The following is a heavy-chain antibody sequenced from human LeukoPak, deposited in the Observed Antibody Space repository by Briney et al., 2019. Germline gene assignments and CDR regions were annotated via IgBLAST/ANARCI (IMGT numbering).Heavy chain of an antibody. CDR3: ARAMASYGMDV. J-gene: IGHJ6*02. V-gene: IGHV3-13*01. CDR2: IGTAGDT. CDR1: GFTFSSYD. Sequence: GGSLRLSCAASGFTFSSYDMHWVRHATGKGLEWVSAIGTAGDTYYPGSVKGRFTISRENAKNSLYLQMNSLRAGDTAVYYCARAMASYGMDVWGQGTTVTVSS. D-gene: IGHD3-10*01.